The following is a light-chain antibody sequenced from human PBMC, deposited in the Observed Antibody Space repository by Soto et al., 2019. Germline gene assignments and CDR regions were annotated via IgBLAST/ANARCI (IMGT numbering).Light chain of an antibody. CDR2: GAS. Sequence: EIVMTQSPDTLPVSPGERATLSCRPSQSVSSNLAWYQQKPGQAPRLLIYGASTRATGIPARFSGSGSGTEFTLTISSLQSEDFAVYYCQQYNNWPPTTFGQGTRLEIK. J-gene: IGKJ5*01. CDR1: QSVSSN. V-gene: IGKV3-15*01. CDR3: QQYNNWPPTT.